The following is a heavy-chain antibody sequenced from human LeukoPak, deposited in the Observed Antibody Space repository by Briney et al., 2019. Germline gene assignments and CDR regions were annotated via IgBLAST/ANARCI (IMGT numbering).Heavy chain of an antibody. CDR3: ATVLLRYSSGWRYLDY. D-gene: IGHD6-19*01. CDR2: FDPEDGET. CDR1: GYTLTELS. J-gene: IGHJ4*02. Sequence: ASVKVSCKVSGYTLTELSMHWVRQAPGKGLEWMGGFDPEDGETIYAQKFQGRVTMTEDTSTDTAYMELSSLRSEDTAVYYCATVLLRYSSGWRYLDYWGQGTLVTVSS. V-gene: IGHV1-24*01.